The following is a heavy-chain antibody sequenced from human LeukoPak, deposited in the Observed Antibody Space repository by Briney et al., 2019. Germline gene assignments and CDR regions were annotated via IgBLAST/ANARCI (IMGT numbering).Heavy chain of an antibody. V-gene: IGHV3-53*01. Sequence: GGSLRLSCAASGFTVSSNYMSWVRQAPGKGLEWVSVIYSGGSTYYADSVKGQFTISRDNSKNTLYLQMNSLRAEDTAVYYCARGGGSSCGGDCYSSWYFDLWGRGTLVTVSS. CDR1: GFTVSSNY. CDR3: ARGGGSSCGGDCYSSWYFDL. D-gene: IGHD2-21*02. J-gene: IGHJ2*01. CDR2: IYSGGST.